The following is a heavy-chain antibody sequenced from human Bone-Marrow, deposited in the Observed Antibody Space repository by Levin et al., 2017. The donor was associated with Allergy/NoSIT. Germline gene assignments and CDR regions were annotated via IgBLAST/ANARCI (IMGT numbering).Heavy chain of an antibody. V-gene: IGHV4-31*03. D-gene: IGHD3-10*01. CDR3: ASRITMVRGVIDYYYYMDV. J-gene: IGHJ6*03. CDR2: IYYSGIT. Sequence: LRLSCPFSFGSIRICFYYCSWIRQPPGKGLEWIGYIYYSGITYSNPSLKSRVTISVDTSKNQFSLKLSSVTAADTAVYYCASRITMVRGVIDYYYYMDVWGKGTTVTVSS. CDR1: FGSIRICFYY.